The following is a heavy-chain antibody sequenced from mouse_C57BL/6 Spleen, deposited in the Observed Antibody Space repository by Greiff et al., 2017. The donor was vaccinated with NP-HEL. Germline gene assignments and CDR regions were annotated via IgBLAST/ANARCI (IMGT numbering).Heavy chain of an antibody. CDR3: VIYYGYDVGAMDY. J-gene: IGHJ4*01. Sequence: VQLQQSGPELVKPGASVKISCKASGYSFTDYYMNWVKQSNGKSLEWIGVINPNYGTTSYNQKFKGKATLTVDQSSSTAYMQLNSLTSEDSAVYYCVIYYGYDVGAMDYWGQGTSVTVSS. CDR2: INPNYGTT. V-gene: IGHV1-39*01. D-gene: IGHD2-2*01. CDR1: GYSFTDYY.